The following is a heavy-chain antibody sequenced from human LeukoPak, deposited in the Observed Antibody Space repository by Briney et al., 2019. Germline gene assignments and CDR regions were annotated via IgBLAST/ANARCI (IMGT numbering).Heavy chain of an antibody. V-gene: IGHV3-74*01. CDR1: GFTFSSYW. CDR3: ARELLSGKDYYYYGMDV. CDR2: INSDGSST. J-gene: IGHJ6*02. Sequence: GGSLRLSCAASGFTFSSYWMHWVRQAPGKGLVWVSRINSDGSSTSYADSVKGRFTISRDNSKNTLYLQMNSLRAEDTAVYYCARELLSGKDYYYYGMDVWGQGTTVTVSS. D-gene: IGHD2-21*01.